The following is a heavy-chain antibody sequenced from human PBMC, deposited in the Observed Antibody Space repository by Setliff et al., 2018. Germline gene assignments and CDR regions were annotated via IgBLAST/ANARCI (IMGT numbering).Heavy chain of an antibody. CDR1: GFTFSNAW. J-gene: IGHJ5*02. V-gene: IGHV3-15*01. CDR3: TRERVWFGAPILYFDP. D-gene: IGHD3-10*01. Sequence: SLRLSCAASGFTFSNAWMTWVRQAPGKGLEWVGRIKSKTDGGTTDYAAPVKGRFTISRDESKNTLYLQMNSLKTEDTAVYYCTRERVWFGAPILYFDPWGQGTLVTVPQ. CDR2: IKSKTDGGTT.